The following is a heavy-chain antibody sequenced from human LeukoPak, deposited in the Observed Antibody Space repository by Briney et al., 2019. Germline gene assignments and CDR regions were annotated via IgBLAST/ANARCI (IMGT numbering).Heavy chain of an antibody. CDR3: ARNYAYNHFNY. V-gene: IGHV3-7*01. D-gene: IGHD5-24*01. Sequence: GGSLRLSCAVSGFTFSSSWMTWVRQAPGKGLEWVATMNSDGGQKSYVDSVKGRFTISRDNAKNSLYLQMNSLRAEDTAVYYCARNYAYNHFNYWGQGTLVTVSS. CDR1: GFTFSSSW. J-gene: IGHJ4*02. CDR2: MNSDGGQK.